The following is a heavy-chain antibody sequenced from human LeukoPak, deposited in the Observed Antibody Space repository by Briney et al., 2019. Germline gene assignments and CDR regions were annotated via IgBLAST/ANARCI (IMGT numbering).Heavy chain of an antibody. V-gene: IGHV3-23*01. J-gene: IGHJ4*02. CDR3: AKDRQSNGWNCDH. Sequence: GGSLRLSCAASGFTFSNYAMSWVRQAPGKGLEWVSSISGSGGNTYYADSVKGRLTSSRDNSKNTLFLQMNSLRAEDTAVYYCAKDRQSNGWNCDHWGQGTLVTVSS. D-gene: IGHD6-19*01. CDR1: GFTFSNYA. CDR2: ISGSGGNT.